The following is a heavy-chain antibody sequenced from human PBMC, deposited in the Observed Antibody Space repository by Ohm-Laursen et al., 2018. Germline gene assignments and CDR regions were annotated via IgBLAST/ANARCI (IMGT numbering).Heavy chain of an antibody. Sequence: SLRLSCTASGFTFSHYWMHWVRQAPGKGLEWVSAISGSGGSTYYADSVKGRFTISRDNSKNTLYLQMNSLRAEDTAVYYCAKDASGYIQFDYWGQGTLVTVSS. D-gene: IGHD3-22*01. J-gene: IGHJ4*02. CDR3: AKDASGYIQFDY. CDR2: ISGSGGST. V-gene: IGHV3-23*01. CDR1: GFTFSHYW.